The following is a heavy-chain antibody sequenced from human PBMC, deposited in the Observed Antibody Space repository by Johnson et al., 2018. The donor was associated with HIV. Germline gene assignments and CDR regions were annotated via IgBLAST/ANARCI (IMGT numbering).Heavy chain of an antibody. Sequence: QVQLVESGGGLVKPGGSLRLSCAASGFTFSDYSMSWIRQAPGKGLEWVSYISSTGITIYYADSVRGRFTISRDNAKNSLYLQMNSLRAEDTAVYSCARDRGWYYYDSSGLDAFDIWDQGTMVTVSS. J-gene: IGHJ3*02. CDR1: GFTFSDYS. V-gene: IGHV3-11*04. CDR3: ARDRGWYYYDSSGLDAFDI. D-gene: IGHD3-22*01. CDR2: ISSTGITI.